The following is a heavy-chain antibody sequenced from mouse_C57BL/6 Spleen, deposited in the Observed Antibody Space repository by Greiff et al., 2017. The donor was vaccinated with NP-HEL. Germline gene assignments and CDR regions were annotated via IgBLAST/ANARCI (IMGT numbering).Heavy chain of an antibody. J-gene: IGHJ2*01. D-gene: IGHD2-4*01. CDR1: GSTFTSYW. CDR2: IAPNSGGT. CDR3: ARSDYDGFDY. Sequence: VQLQQPGAELVKPGASVKLSCKASGSTFTSYWMPWVKQRPGRGLEWIGRIAPNSGGTKYNEKLNSKATLTVDKPSSTAYMQLSNLTSEDSAVYFCARSDYDGFDYWGQGTTLTVAS. V-gene: IGHV1-72*01.